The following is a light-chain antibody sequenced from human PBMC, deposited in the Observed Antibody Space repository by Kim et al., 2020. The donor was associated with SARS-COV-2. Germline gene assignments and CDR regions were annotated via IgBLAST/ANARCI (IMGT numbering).Light chain of an antibody. Sequence: DIQMTQSPSSLSASVGDRVTITCRASQSISTYLNWYQQKPGKAPKLLIYGASNLPSEVPSRFSGSGSGTDFTLTISSLQPEDFATYYCQQGYSTFGQGTKLEI. CDR1: QSISTY. J-gene: IGKJ2*01. V-gene: IGKV1-39*01. CDR3: QQGYST. CDR2: GAS.